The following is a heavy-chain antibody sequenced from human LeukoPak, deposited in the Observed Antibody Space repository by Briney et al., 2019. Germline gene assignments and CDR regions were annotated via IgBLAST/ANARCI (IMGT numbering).Heavy chain of an antibody. J-gene: IGHJ6*02. CDR3: ASRPRSPYYHGMHV. D-gene: IGHD2-15*01. CDR1: GYSFTSYW. V-gene: IGHV5-51*01. Sequence: HGESLKISWEGCGYSFTSYWIGGVREMRGEGLEWMGIIYPGDCDTRDRPPLQGQVPISADKSISTAYLQCSSLQASDTAMYYCASRPRSPYYHGMHVWGQGPTVPVPS. CDR2: IYPGDCDT.